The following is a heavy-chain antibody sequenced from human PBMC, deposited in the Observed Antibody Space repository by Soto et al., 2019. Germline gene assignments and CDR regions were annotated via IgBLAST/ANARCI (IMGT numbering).Heavy chain of an antibody. D-gene: IGHD4-17*01. V-gene: IGHV3-30*18. J-gene: IGHJ4*02. CDR1: GFTFSSYG. CDR3: AKVPYALDYGDYGTDY. CDR2: ISYDGSNK. Sequence: GGSLRLSCAASGFTFSSYGMHWVRQAPGKGLEWVAVISYDGSNKYYADSVKGRFTISRDNSKNTLYLQMNSLRAEDTAVYYCAKVPYALDYGDYGTDYWGQGTLVTVSS.